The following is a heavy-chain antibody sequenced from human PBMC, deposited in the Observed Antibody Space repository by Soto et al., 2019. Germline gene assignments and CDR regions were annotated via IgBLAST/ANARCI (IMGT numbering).Heavy chain of an antibody. CDR2: INPSGGST. D-gene: IGHD6-19*01. J-gene: IGHJ6*02. CDR1: GYTFTSYY. Sequence: ASVKVSCKASGYTFTSYYMHWVRQAPGQGLEWMGIINPSGGSTSYAQKFQGRVTMTTDTSTSTAYMELRSLRSDDTAVYYCARGGLAVADYYYYYGMDVWGQGTTVTVSS. V-gene: IGHV1-46*01. CDR3: ARGGLAVADYYYYYGMDV.